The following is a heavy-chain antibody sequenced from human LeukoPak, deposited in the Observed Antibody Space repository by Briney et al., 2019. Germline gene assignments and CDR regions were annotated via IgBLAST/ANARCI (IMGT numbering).Heavy chain of an antibody. D-gene: IGHD5-24*01. CDR1: GFTYSSYW. V-gene: IGHV3-7*01. CDR3: ARSGWWMATNFDY. CDR2: IKQDGSEK. Sequence: GGSLRLSCAASGFTYSSYWMSWVRQAPGKGLEWVANIKQDGSEKYYVDSVKGRFTIPRDNAKNSLYLQMNSLRAEDTAVYYCARSGWWMATNFDYWGQGTLVTVSS. J-gene: IGHJ4*02.